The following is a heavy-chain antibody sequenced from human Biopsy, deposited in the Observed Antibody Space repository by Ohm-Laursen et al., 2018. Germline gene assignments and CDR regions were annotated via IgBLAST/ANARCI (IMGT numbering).Heavy chain of an antibody. Sequence: GASVKVSCKGSGYAVNDYFLHWLRQAPGPGPEWMGWISPNSGGTNYAQKLQGRVTMTTDTSTSTVYLELRRLISDDTAVYYCARDIMNRIAGLVARSDVFDVWGQGTLVTVSS. V-gene: IGHV1-2*02. J-gene: IGHJ3*01. CDR3: ARDIMNRIAGLVARSDVFDV. CDR2: ISPNSGGT. CDR1: GYAVNDYF. D-gene: IGHD3-16*01.